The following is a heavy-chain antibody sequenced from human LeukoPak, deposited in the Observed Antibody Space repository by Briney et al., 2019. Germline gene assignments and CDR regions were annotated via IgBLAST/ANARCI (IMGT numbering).Heavy chain of an antibody. Sequence: GGSLRLSSAAAGFTFSSYGMHWVRQAPGKGLGRVAFIRYDRSNKYYADCVKGRFTISRDNSKNTLYLQMNSLRAEDTAVYYCAKDLGGIISSSPYYFDYWGQGTLVTVSS. CDR2: IRYDRSNK. CDR1: GFTFSSYG. V-gene: IGHV3-30*02. J-gene: IGHJ4*02. D-gene: IGHD6-13*01. CDR3: AKDLGGIISSSPYYFDY.